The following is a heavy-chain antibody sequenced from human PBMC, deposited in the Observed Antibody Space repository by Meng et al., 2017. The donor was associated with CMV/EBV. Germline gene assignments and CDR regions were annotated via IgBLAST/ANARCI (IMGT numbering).Heavy chain of an antibody. J-gene: IGHJ4*02. CDR1: GGSISSYY. D-gene: IGHD2-2*01. Sequence: QGQLQEPGPGLVKPSETLSLTCTVSGGSISSYYWSWIRQPAGKGLEWIGRIYTSGSTNYNPSLKSRVTMSVDTSKNQFSLKLSSVTAADTAVYYCAREDIVVVPAARGFDYWGQGTLVTVSS. V-gene: IGHV4-4*07. CDR2: IYTSGST. CDR3: AREDIVVVPAARGFDY.